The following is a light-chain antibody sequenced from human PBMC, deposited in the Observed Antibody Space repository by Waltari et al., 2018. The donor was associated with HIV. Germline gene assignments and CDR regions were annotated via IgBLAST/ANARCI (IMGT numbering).Light chain of an antibody. CDR3: QVWDDSSDHGI. Sequence: SYVLTQPPSVSVAPGQTARITCGGYNIGTKTVHWYQQKPGQAPVVVVYDDSLRPSGMTERISGANPGNQATLTISRVEAGDEADYYCQVWDDSSDHGIFGGGTKLTVL. V-gene: IGLV3-21*02. J-gene: IGLJ2*01. CDR2: DDS. CDR1: NIGTKT.